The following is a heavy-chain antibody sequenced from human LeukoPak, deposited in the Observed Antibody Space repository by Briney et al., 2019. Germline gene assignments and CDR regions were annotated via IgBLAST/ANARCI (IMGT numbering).Heavy chain of an antibody. Sequence: KTSETLSLTCTVSGGSISSYYWSWIRQPPGKGLEWIGYIYYSGSTNYNPSLKSRVTISVDTSKNQFSLKLSSVTAADTAVYYCAREGKAGTAFDIWGQGTMVTVSS. D-gene: IGHD6-13*01. J-gene: IGHJ3*02. CDR2: IYYSGST. CDR1: GGSISSYY. V-gene: IGHV4-59*01. CDR3: AREGKAGTAFDI.